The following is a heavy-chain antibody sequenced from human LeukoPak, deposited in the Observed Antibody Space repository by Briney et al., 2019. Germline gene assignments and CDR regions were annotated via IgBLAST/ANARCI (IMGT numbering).Heavy chain of an antibody. D-gene: IGHD4-17*01. Sequence: SETLSLTCTVSGGSISSYYWSWIRQPPGKGLEWIGYIYYSGSTNYNPSLKSRFTISVDTSKNQFSLKLSSVTAADTAVYYCARDRPRGVTTSGGFDPWGQGTLVTVSS. J-gene: IGHJ5*02. V-gene: IGHV4-59*01. CDR2: IYYSGST. CDR1: GGSISSYY. CDR3: ARDRPRGVTTSGGFDP.